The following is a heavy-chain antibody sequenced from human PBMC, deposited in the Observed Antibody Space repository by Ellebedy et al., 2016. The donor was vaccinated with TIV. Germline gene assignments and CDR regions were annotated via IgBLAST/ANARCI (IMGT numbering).Heavy chain of an antibody. Sequence: ASVKVSCXASGYTFTGYYMHWVRQAPGQGLEWMGWINPNSGGTNYAQKFQGWVTMTRDTSISTAYMELSRLRSDDTAVYYCARDQPLEWLLNLGGYGMDVWGQGTTVTVSS. D-gene: IGHD3-3*01. J-gene: IGHJ6*02. CDR2: INPNSGGT. CDR3: ARDQPLEWLLNLGGYGMDV. CDR1: GYTFTGYY. V-gene: IGHV1-2*04.